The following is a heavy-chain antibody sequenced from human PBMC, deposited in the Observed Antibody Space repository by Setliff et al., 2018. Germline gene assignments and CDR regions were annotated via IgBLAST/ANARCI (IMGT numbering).Heavy chain of an antibody. CDR1: GGTFSYYY. Sequence: KPSETLSLTCAAHGGTFSYYYWTWIRQPPGKGLEWIGENNHSGSAKYRPSLGSRVTISVDTSNNQVSLTLTSVTAADTAVYYCARGRNVAARLLDTWGQGTLVTV. V-gene: IGHV4-34*01. CDR3: ARGRNVAARLLDT. J-gene: IGHJ5*02. CDR2: NNHSGSA. D-gene: IGHD6-6*01.